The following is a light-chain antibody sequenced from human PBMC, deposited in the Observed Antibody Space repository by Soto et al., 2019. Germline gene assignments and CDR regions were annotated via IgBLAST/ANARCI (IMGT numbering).Light chain of an antibody. CDR3: SSYAGINNLGV. CDR2: EVN. V-gene: IGLV2-8*01. Sequence: QSALTQPPSASGSPGQSVTISCTGTSSDVGGYKYVSWYQQHPGKAPKLMIFEVNKRPSGVPDRFSGSKSGNTASLTVSGLKGEDEDDYSCSSYAGINNLGVFGTGTKVTVL. J-gene: IGLJ1*01. CDR1: SSDVGGYKY.